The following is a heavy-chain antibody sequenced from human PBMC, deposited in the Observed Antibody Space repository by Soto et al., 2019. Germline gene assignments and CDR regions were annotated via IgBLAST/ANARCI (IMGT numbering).Heavy chain of an antibody. V-gene: IGHV4-39*01. CDR1: GASLTSSSYY. CDR2: IYYSGDT. J-gene: IGHJ4*02. D-gene: IGHD3-22*01. CDR3: AGGSGSYHFPDI. Sequence: PSETLSLTCTVSGASLTSSSYYWDWVRQPPGKGLEWIGTIYYSGDTYYNPSLKSHVTISVDPSNNQFSLRLSSVTAADTALYFCAGGSGSYHFPDIWGQGALVTAPQ.